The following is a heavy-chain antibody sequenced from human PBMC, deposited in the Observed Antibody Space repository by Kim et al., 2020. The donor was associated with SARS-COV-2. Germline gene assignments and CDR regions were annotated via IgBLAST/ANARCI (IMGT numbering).Heavy chain of an antibody. CDR3: ARDYTVG. V-gene: IGHV3-33*01. CDR2: GREK. Sequence: GREKDYADTVKGRFTIHRAYSKNTLYLQMNSLRAEDTAVYYCARDYTVGWGQGSLVTVSS. J-gene: IGHJ4*02. D-gene: IGHD4-17*01.